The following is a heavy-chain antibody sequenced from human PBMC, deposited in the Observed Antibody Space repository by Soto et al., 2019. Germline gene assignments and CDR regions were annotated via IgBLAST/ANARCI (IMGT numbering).Heavy chain of an antibody. V-gene: IGHV3-48*01. J-gene: IGHJ5*02. Sequence: EVQLVESGGGLVQPGGSLRLSCAASGFTFSSYSMNWVRQAPGKGLEWVSYISSSSSTIYYADSVKGRFTISRDNAKNSLYLQMNSLRAEDTAVYDCARVPFIAVAPCGQGTLVTVSS. CDR3: ARVPFIAVAP. CDR2: ISSSSSTI. D-gene: IGHD6-19*01. CDR1: GFTFSSYS.